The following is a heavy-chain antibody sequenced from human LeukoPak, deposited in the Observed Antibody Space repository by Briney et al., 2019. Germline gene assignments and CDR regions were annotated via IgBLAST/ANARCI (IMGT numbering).Heavy chain of an antibody. CDR2: LSGSSSTI. D-gene: IGHD4-17*01. J-gene: IGHJ4*02. CDR1: GFTFSSYA. CDR3: ARGRYGDYLFDY. V-gene: IGHV3-48*02. Sequence: GGSLRLSCAVSGFTFSSYAMNWVRQAPGKGLERVSYLSGSSSTIYYADSVKGRFTISRDNAKNSLFLQMNSLGDEDTAVYYCARGRYGDYLFDYWGQGTLVTVSS.